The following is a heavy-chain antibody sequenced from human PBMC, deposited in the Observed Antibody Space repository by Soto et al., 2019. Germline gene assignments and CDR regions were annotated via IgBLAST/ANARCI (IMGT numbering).Heavy chain of an antibody. CDR3: SRTSDYGDYYYYAMDV. CDR2: IFHNGSA. J-gene: IGHJ6*02. Sequence: QVQLQESGPGLVRPSETLSLTCSVSGGSINSYYWNWLRQPPGKGLEWIGYIFHNGSADYNPSLKSRVTISVDKSKNQFSLKLGSVTAADTAVYYCSRTSDYGDYYYYAMDVWGQGTTVTVSS. V-gene: IGHV4-4*09. D-gene: IGHD3-10*01. CDR1: GGSINSYY.